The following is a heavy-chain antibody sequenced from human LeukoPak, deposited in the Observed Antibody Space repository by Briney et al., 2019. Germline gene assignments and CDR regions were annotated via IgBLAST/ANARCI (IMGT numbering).Heavy chain of an antibody. CDR2: IHYSGTT. CDR3: ARGSHDTIRGVLDI. D-gene: IGHD3-10*01. CDR1: GVSISSDYW. V-gene: IGHV4-4*02. J-gene: IGHJ3*02. Sequence: SETLSLTCAVSGVSISSDYWWSWVRQPPGKGLEYIGEIHYSGTTNYNPSLKSRVTISLDKSKNQFSLNLNSVTAADPAVFYCARGSHDTIRGVLDIWGQGTMVTVSS.